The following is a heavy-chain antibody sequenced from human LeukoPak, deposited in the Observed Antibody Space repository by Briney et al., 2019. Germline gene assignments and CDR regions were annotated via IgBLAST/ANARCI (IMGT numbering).Heavy chain of an antibody. D-gene: IGHD2-15*01. Sequence: GGSLRLSCAASGFTFDDYGMSWVRQAPGKGLEWVSGINWNGGSTGYADSVKGRFTISRDNAKNSLYLQMNSLRAEDTALYYCARDVGFCSSGSCSQCDYWGQGTLVTVSS. CDR2: INWNGGST. CDR3: ARDVGFCSSGSCSQCDY. CDR1: GFTFDDYG. V-gene: IGHV3-20*04. J-gene: IGHJ4*02.